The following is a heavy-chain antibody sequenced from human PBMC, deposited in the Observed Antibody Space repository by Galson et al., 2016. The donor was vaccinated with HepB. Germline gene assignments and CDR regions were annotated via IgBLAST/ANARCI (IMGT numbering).Heavy chain of an antibody. D-gene: IGHD1-7*01. V-gene: IGHV4-39*02. J-gene: IGHJ4*02. CDR2: IYQSGTT. Sequence: ETLSLTCTVSGDSISTIYYYWVWIRQPPGKGLEWIGSIYQSGTTYYNPSLKTRVTMAVDASKNQVSLKVRSVTAADTAVYYCAREARWDYDFDYWGQGTLVSVSS. CDR3: AREARWDYDFDY. CDR1: GDSISTIYYY.